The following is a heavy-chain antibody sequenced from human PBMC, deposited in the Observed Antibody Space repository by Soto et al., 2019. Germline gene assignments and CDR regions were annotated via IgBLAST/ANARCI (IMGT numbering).Heavy chain of an antibody. CDR2: IYNGGHT. J-gene: IGHJ5*02. CDR1: GGSVDSVNHY. D-gene: IGHD6-6*01. CDR3: ATSEYSSLSINWFDP. Sequence: SETLSLTCSVSGGSVDSVNHYWSWTRQPPGKGLEWIGYIYNGGHTFYNPSLKSRVKILVDKSRNQFSLRLSSVTAADTAVYFCATSEYSSLSINWFDPWGQGALVTVSS. V-gene: IGHV4-30-4*01.